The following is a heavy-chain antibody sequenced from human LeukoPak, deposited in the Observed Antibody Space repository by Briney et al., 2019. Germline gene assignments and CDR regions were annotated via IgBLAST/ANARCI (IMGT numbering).Heavy chain of an antibody. CDR3: AREDYGDSVFYY. CDR2: ISSSGSYI. J-gene: IGHJ4*02. CDR1: GFTRSSYT. Sequence: GGSLRLSCAASGFTRSSYTMNWVRQAPGKGLEWVSSISSSGSYIYYADSVKGRFTISRDNAKNSLYLQMNSLRAEDTAVYYCAREDYGDSVFYYWGQGTLVTVSS. V-gene: IGHV3-21*01. D-gene: IGHD4-17*01.